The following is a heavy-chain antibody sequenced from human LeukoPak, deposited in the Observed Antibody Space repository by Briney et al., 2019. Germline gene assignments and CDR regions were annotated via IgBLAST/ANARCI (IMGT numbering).Heavy chain of an antibody. D-gene: IGHD3-16*01. V-gene: IGHV3-30*02. J-gene: IGHJ4*02. CDR2: IRNDGSII. Sequence: GGSLRLSCAASGFTFSSYGMHWIRQAPGKGLEWVAFIRNDGSIIYNADSVKGRFTISRDNSKNTLYLQMNSLRADDTAVYYCAKDIPLCYFDYWSQGTLVTVSS. CDR3: AKDIPLCYFDY. CDR1: GFTFSSYG.